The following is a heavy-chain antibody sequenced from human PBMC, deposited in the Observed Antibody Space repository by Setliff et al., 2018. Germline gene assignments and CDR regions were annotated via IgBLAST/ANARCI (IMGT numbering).Heavy chain of an antibody. D-gene: IGHD1-1*01. Sequence: GGSLRLSCEGAGFIFSNYFMSWFRQAPGKGLEWLSYVTTTGGFTKEADSVRGRFSVSRDNSKKSVYLQINDLRAEDTALYFCAKGGDWDDQHYAFDIWGQGTMVTVSS. CDR3: AKGGDWDDQHYAFDI. CDR2: VTTTGGFT. J-gene: IGHJ3*02. CDR1: GFIFSNYF. V-gene: IGHV3-11*03.